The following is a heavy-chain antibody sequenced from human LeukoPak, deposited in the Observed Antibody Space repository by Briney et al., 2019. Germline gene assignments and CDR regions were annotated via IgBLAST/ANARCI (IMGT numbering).Heavy chain of an antibody. CDR1: GFTFSTYW. CDR2: IKQDGSER. V-gene: IGHV3-7*01. J-gene: IGHJ4*02. D-gene: IGHD6-19*01. CDR3: AARRGGIAVAGIDY. Sequence: QAGGSLRLSCAASGFTFSTYWMTWVRQAQGKGLEWVANIKQDGSERYYVDSVKGRFTVSRDNAKNSLYLQLNSLRAEDTAVYYCAARRGGIAVAGIDYWGQGTLVTVSS.